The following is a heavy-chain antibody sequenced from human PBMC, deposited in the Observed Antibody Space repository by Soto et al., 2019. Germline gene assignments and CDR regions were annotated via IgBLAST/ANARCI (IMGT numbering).Heavy chain of an antibody. D-gene: IGHD2-21*01. CDR1: GGTFSSYA. CDR2: IIPIFGTA. V-gene: IGHV1-69*13. CDR3: ARGGPILIGGYYYSYYGMDV. J-gene: IGHJ6*02. Sequence: SVKVSCKASGGTFSSYAISWVRQAPGQGLEWMGGIIPIFGTANYAQKFQGRVTITADESTSTAYMELSSLRSEDTAVYYCARGGPILIGGYYYSYYGMDVWGQGTTVTVSS.